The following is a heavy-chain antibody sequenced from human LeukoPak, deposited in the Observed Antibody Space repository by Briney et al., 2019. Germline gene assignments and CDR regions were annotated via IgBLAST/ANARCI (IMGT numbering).Heavy chain of an antibody. J-gene: IGHJ4*02. V-gene: IGHV3-33*01. CDR1: GFTFSSYG. Sequence: GGSLRLSCAASGFTFSSYGMHWVRQAPGKGLEWVAVIWYDGSNKYYADSVKGRFTISRDNSKNTLYLQMNSLRAEDTAVYYCARAGLRYFDWLPNWGLGTLVTVSS. CDR3: ARAGLRYFDWLPN. D-gene: IGHD3-9*01. CDR2: IWYDGSNK.